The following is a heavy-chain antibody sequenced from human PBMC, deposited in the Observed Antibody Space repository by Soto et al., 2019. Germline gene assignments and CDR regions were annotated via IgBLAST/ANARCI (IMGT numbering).Heavy chain of an antibody. Sequence: QVQLVESGGGVVQPGRSLRLSCVASGFTFSDYGMHWVRQAPGKGLEWVAVISYDGSNKYYVESVKGRFTISRDNTKNTLYLQMDSLRTEDTAVYYCAKDYLGYKRSWYSVCDYWGQGTLVTASS. CDR2: ISYDGSNK. J-gene: IGHJ4*02. D-gene: IGHD6-13*01. CDR3: AKDYLGYKRSWYSVCDY. V-gene: IGHV3-30*18. CDR1: GFTFSDYG.